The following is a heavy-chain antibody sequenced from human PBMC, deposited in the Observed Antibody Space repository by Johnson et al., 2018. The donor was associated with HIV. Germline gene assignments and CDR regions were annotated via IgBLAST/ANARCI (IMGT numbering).Heavy chain of an antibody. CDR2: ISYDGSNK. Sequence: QVQLVESGGGVVQPGRSLKLSCAASGFTFSSYAMHWVRQAPGKGLDWVAVISYDGSNKYYADSVKGRFTISRDNSKNTLYLQMNSLRAEDTAVYYCVCLRAWTFDIWGQGTMVTVSS. V-gene: IGHV3-30-3*01. J-gene: IGHJ3*02. CDR3: VCLRAWTFDI. D-gene: IGHD3-10*01. CDR1: GFTFSSYA.